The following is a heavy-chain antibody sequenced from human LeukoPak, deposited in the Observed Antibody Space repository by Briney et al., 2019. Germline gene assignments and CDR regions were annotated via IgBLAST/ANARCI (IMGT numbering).Heavy chain of an antibody. CDR2: ISSSSSYI. Sequence: PGGSLRLSCAASGFTFSSYSMNWVRQAPGKGLEWVSSISSSSSYIYYADSVKGRFTISRDNAKNSLYLQMNSLRAEDTAVYYCARELDGYNPLDYWGQGTLVTVSS. CDR3: ARELDGYNPLDY. J-gene: IGHJ4*02. V-gene: IGHV3-21*01. D-gene: IGHD5-24*01. CDR1: GFTFSSYS.